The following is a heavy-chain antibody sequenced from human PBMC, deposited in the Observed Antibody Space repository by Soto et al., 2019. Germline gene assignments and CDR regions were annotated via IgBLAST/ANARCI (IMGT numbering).Heavy chain of an antibody. J-gene: IGHJ3*02. CDR3: AGGRFLAYCMSTRCQGVFEI. D-gene: IGHD2-2*01. CDR1: GYTFTSYA. CDR2: INAGNGNT. V-gene: IGHV1-3*01. Sequence: ASVKVSCKASGYTFTSYAMHLVRQAPGQRLEWMGWINAGNGNTKYSQKLQGRVTITRDTSASTAYMELSSLRSEDTAVYYCAGGRFLAYCMSTRCQGVFEILGQGTMVTV.